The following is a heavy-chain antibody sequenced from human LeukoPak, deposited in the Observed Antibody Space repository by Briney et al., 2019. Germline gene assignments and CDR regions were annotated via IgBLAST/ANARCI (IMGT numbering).Heavy chain of an antibody. J-gene: IGHJ4*02. CDR3: ARERSPGYFDY. CDR2: IYHSGST. Sequence: SETLSLTCTVSGYSIGSGYYWGWIRQPPGKGLEWIGSIYHSGSTYYNPSLKSRVTISVDTSKNQFSLKLSSVTAADTAVYYCARERSPGYFDYWGQGTLVTVSS. V-gene: IGHV4-38-2*02. CDR1: GYSIGSGYY. D-gene: IGHD3-10*01.